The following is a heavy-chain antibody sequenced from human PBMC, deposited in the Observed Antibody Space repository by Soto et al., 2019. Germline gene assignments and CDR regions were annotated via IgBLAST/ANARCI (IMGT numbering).Heavy chain of an antibody. Sequence: QVQLVQSGAEVKKPGSSVKVSCKASGGTFSSYAISWVRQAPGQGLEWMGGIIPIFGTANYAQKFQGRVRIPADKPTNTAYRGLTSVRSEDGAVYYGGRVVKAAGGTAGGGREPRVTVSS. D-gene: IGHD6-13*01. CDR3: GRVVKAAGGTAG. CDR2: IIPIFGTA. CDR1: GGTFSSYA. J-gene: IGHJ4*02. V-gene: IGHV1-69*14.